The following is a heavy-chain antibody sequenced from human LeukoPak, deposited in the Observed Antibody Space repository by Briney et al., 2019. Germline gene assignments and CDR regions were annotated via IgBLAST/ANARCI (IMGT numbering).Heavy chain of an antibody. Sequence: GGTLRLSCAASGFTFSTYAMSWVRQAPGKGPEWVSAISGSGGSTYYADSVKGRFTISRDNSKNTLYLQMNSLRAEDTAVYYCAKGREWELNPWGQGTLVTVSS. D-gene: IGHD1-26*01. CDR1: GFTFSTYA. CDR3: AKGREWELNP. V-gene: IGHV3-23*01. CDR2: ISGSGGST. J-gene: IGHJ4*02.